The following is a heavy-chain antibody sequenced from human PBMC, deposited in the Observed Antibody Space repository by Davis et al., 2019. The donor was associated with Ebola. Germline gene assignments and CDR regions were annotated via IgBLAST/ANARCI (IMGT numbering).Heavy chain of an antibody. V-gene: IGHV3-9*01. CDR1: GFTFDAYA. J-gene: IGHJ6*02. CDR3: AKELSSSWDIYYYGMDV. Sequence: GGSLRLSCAASGFTFDAYAMYWVRQAPGKGLEWVSGISWNSGSIGYADSVKGRFTISRDNAKNSLYLQMNSLRAEDTALYYCAKELSSSWDIYYYGMDVWGQGTTVTVSS. D-gene: IGHD6-13*01. CDR2: ISWNSGSI.